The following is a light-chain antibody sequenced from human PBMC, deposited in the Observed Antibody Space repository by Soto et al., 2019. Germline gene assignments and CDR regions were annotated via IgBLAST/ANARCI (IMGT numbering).Light chain of an antibody. CDR3: SSYTSSSTLYV. CDR1: SGDVGGYDY. J-gene: IGLJ1*01. V-gene: IGLV2-14*03. CDR2: DVT. Sequence: QSVLTQPASVSGSPGQSIAISCTGTSGDVGGYDYVSWYQQHPDKAPKLMIYDVTNRPSWVSNRFSGSKSGNTASLTISGLQAEDEADYYCSSYTSSSTLYVFGTGTKVTVL.